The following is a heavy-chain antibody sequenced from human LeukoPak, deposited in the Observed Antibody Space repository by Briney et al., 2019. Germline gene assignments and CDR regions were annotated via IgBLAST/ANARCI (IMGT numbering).Heavy chain of an antibody. CDR2: INHSGST. V-gene: IGHV4-34*01. Sequence: SETLSLTCAVYGGSFSGYYWSWIRQPPGKGLEWIGEINHSGSTNYNPSLKSRVTISVDTSKNQFSLKLSSVTAADTAVYYCARVPGATFHDDDAFDIWGQGTMVTVSS. CDR3: ARVPGATFHDDDAFDI. CDR1: GGSFSGYY. J-gene: IGHJ3*02. D-gene: IGHD1-26*01.